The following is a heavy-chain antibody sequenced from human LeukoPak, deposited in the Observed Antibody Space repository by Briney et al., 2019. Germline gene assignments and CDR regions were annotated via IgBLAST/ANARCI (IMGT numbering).Heavy chain of an antibody. J-gene: IGHJ4*02. CDR1: GYTFTSYG. Sequence: ASVKVSCKASGYTFTSYGISWVRQAPGQGLEWMGWISPNSGGTNYAQKFQGRVTMTRDTSISTAYMELSRLRSDDTAMYYCARETIAAPHYWGQGTLVTVSS. CDR2: ISPNSGGT. D-gene: IGHD6-6*01. V-gene: IGHV1-2*02. CDR3: ARETIAAPHY.